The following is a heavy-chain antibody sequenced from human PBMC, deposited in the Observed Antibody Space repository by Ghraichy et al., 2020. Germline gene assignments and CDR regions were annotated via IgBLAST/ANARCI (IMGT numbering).Heavy chain of an antibody. D-gene: IGHD6-13*01. CDR3: EKDMQPGGLAV. CDR2: IFWGSGGT. J-gene: IGHJ6*02. CDR1: EFTINNCA. Sequence: GGSLRLSCALSEFTINNCAMHWVRQAPGKGLEWVSGIFWGSGGTGYADSVKGRFTISRDKAKNSVYLQMNSLRPDDTALYYCEKDMQPGGLAVWGQGTTVTGSS. V-gene: IGHV3-9*01.